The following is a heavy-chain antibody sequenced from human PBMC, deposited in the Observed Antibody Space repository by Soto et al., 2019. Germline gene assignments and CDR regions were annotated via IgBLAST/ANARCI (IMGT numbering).Heavy chain of an antibody. D-gene: IGHD1-20*01. V-gene: IGHV3-23*01. CDR1: GFTFSSYA. CDR2: ITDGGNDT. Sequence: GGSLRLSCAASGFTFSSYAMHWVRQAPGKGLEWVSGITDGGNDTDYADSVKGRFTISRDNSKKTLYLQMRSLRAEDTAVYYCAKDEVITKNFDYWGQGILVTVSS. J-gene: IGHJ4*02. CDR3: AKDEVITKNFDY.